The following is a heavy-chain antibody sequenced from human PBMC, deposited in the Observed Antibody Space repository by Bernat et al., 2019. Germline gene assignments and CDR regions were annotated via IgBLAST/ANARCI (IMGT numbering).Heavy chain of an antibody. CDR1: EFTFNSCW. Sequence: EVQLVESGGGLVQPGGSLRLSCAASEFTFNSCWMSWVRQAPGKGLEWVANIKQDGSQNYYVDSARGRFTISRDNARKSLYLQMNSLRTEDTAMYYCASQGYNGTAYRPLHYWGQGTLVTVSS. CDR3: ASQGYNGTAYRPLHY. J-gene: IGHJ4*02. D-gene: IGHD2/OR15-2a*01. V-gene: IGHV3-7*03. CDR2: IKQDGSQN.